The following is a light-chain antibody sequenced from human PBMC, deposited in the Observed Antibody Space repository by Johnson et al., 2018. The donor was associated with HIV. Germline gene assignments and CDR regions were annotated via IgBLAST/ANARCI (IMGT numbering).Light chain of an antibody. CDR3: GTWDSSLSAGV. J-gene: IGLJ1*01. CDR1: SSNIGDHS. CDR2: DNN. V-gene: IGLV1-51*01. Sequence: QSVLTQPPSVSAAPGRSVTVSCSGRSSNIGDHSVSWYQQLPGTAPKLLIYDNNKRPSGIPDRFSGSKSGTSATLGITGLQTGDEAVYYCGTWDSSLSAGVFGTGTNVTVL.